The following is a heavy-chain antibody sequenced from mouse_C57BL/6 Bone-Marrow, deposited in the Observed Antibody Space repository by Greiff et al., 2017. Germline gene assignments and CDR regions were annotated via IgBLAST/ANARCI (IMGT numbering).Heavy chain of an antibody. J-gene: IGHJ4*01. CDR2: ISSKSSNYAT. CDR3: VRRGNYAMDY. V-gene: IGHV10-3*01. CDR1: GFTFNTYA. Sequence: DVQLVESGGGLVQPKGSLKLSCAASGFTFNTYAMHWVRQAPGKGLEWVARISSKSSNYATYYAVSVKARFTISRDNSQIMLYLQMNNLKTEDTAMYYCVRRGNYAMDYWGQGTSVTVSS.